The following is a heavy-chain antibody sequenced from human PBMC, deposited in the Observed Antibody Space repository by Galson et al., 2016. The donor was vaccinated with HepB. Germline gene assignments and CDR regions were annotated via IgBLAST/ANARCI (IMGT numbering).Heavy chain of an antibody. J-gene: IGHJ3*02. V-gene: IGHV3-53*01. CDR2: IYSGGST. CDR3: AREAIAAAGTHDAFDI. D-gene: IGHD6-13*01. Sequence: QAPGKGLEWVSAIYSGGSTYYADAVKGHFTVSRDNPKNTVYLQMNSLRAEDTAVYYCAREAIAAAGTHDAFDIWGQGTMVTVCS.